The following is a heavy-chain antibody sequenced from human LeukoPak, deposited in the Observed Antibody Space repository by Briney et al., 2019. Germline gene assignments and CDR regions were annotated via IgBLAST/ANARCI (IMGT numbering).Heavy chain of an antibody. CDR2: INPNSGGT. CDR1: GYTFTGYY. V-gene: IGHV1-2*02. D-gene: IGHD6-13*01. CDR3: AREISSSRSNGMDV. J-gene: IGHJ6*02. Sequence: GASVKVSCKASGYTFTGYYMHRVRQAPGQGLEWMGWINPNSGGTNYAQKFQGRVTMTRDTSISTAYMELSRLRSDDTAVYYCAREISSSRSNGMDVWGQGTTVTVS.